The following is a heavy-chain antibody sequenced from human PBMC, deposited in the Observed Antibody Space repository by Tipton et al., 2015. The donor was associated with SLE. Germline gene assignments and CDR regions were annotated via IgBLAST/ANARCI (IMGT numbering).Heavy chain of an antibody. Sequence: QLVQSGAEVKKPGASVKVSCKASGYTFTSYGISWVRQAPGQGLEWMGWISAYNGNTNYAQKLQGRVTMTRNTSISTAYMELSSLRSEDTAVYYCARVAAAADYWGQGTLVTVSS. V-gene: IGHV1-18*01. CDR1: GYTFTSYG. D-gene: IGHD6-13*01. J-gene: IGHJ4*02. CDR2: ISAYNGNT. CDR3: ARVAAAADY.